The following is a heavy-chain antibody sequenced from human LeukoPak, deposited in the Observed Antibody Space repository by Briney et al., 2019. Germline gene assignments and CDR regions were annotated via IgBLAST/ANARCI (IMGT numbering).Heavy chain of an antibody. V-gene: IGHV4-59*08. CDR2: IYYSGST. J-gene: IGHJ4*02. CDR1: GGPFSNYY. CDR3: ARQNLAYYYGSGSLAFDY. Sequence: PSETLSLICPVSGGPFSNYYWSWIRQPPGKGLEWIGYIYYSGSTNYNPSLKSRVTISVDTSKNQFSLKLSSVTAADTAVYYCARQNLAYYYGSGSLAFDYWGQGTLVTVAS. D-gene: IGHD3-10*01.